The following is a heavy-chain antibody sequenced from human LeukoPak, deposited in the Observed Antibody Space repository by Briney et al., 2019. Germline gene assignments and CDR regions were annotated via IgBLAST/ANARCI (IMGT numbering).Heavy chain of an antibody. D-gene: IGHD6-13*01. CDR1: GGSISSYY. V-gene: IGHV4-59*01. CDR2: IYYSGST. J-gene: IGHJ6*03. Sequence: SETLSLTCTVSGGSISSYYWSWIRQPPGKGLEWIGYIYYSGSTNYNPSLKSRVTISVDTSKNQFSLKLSSVTAADTAVYYCAREGWGSSDHSYYYYMDVWGKGTTVTVSS. CDR3: AREGWGSSDHSYYYYMDV.